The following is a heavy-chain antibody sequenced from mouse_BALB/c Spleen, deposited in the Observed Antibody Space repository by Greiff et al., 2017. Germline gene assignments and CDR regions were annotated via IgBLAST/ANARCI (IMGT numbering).Heavy chain of an antibody. V-gene: IGHV1-39*01. CDR2: IDPYYGGT. J-gene: IGHJ4*01. CDR3: ARQRDGSSYGAMDY. CDR1: GYSFTGYN. Sequence: VHVKQSGPELEKPGASVKISCKASGYSFTGYNMNWVKQSNGKSLEWIGNIDPYYGGTSYNQKFKGKATLTVDKSSSTAYMQLKSLTSEDSAVYYCARQRDGSSYGAMDYWGQGTSVTVSS. D-gene: IGHD1-1*01.